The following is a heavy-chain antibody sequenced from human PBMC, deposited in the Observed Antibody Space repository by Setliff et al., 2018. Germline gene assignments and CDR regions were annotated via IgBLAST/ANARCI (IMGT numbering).Heavy chain of an antibody. J-gene: IGHJ6*02. CDR1: GDSISSTYH. CDR3: ARDRQWLVHGYYYYGMDV. CDR2: IYHSGNT. Sequence: PSETLSLNCNVSGDSISSTYHWGWIRQSPGKGLEWIGTIYHSGNTDYNPSLNSRLTISVDTSKNQFSLKLSSVTAADTAVYYCARDRQWLVHGYYYYGMDVWGQGTTVTVSS. V-gene: IGHV4-38-2*02. D-gene: IGHD6-19*01.